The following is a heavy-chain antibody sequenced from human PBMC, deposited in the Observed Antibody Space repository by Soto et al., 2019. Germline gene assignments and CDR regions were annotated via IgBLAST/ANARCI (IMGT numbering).Heavy chain of an antibody. CDR3: ASLRVTDPDGYGMDV. CDR1: GYSFTSYW. Sequence: GESLKISCKGSGYSFTSYWIGWVRQMPGKGLEWMGIIYPGDSYTNYSPSFQGHVTISADKSISTAYLQWSSLKASDTAMYYCASLRVTDPDGYGMDVWGQGTTVTVSS. J-gene: IGHJ6*02. D-gene: IGHD5-18*01. CDR2: IYPGDSYT. V-gene: IGHV5-51*01.